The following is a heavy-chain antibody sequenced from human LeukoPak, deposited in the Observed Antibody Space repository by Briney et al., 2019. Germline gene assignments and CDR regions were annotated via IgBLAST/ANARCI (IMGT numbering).Heavy chain of an antibody. V-gene: IGHV3-74*01. CDR1: GFTFSSYW. CDR3: ATLYGGSTDY. D-gene: IGHD5-12*01. CDR2: IKPDGSSM. Sequence: GGSLRLSCAASGFTFSSYWMNWVRQAPGKGLVWVSRIKPDGSSMSYADSVQGRFTISRDNAKNTLYLQMNSLRAEDTAVYYCATLYGGSTDYWGQGTLVTVSS. J-gene: IGHJ4*02.